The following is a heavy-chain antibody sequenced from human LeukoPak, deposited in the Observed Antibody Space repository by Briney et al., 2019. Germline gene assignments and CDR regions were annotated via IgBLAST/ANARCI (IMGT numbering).Heavy chain of an antibody. J-gene: IGHJ3*02. CDR1: GFTFSSYW. CDR3: ARDETSRLPLWAFGI. CDR2: IKQDGSEK. D-gene: IGHD2-15*01. V-gene: IGHV3-7*01. Sequence: GGSLRLSCAASGFTFSSYWMSWVRQAPGKGLEWVANIKQDGSEKYYVDSVKGRFTISRDNAKNSLYLQMNSLRAEDTAVYYCARDETSRLPLWAFGIWGQGTMVTVSS.